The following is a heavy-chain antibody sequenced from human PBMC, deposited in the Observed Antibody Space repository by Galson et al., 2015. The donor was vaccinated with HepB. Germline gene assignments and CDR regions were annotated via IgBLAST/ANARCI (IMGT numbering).Heavy chain of an antibody. CDR1: GYTLTEVS. J-gene: IGHJ4*02. CDR2: FDPQHGKT. D-gene: IGHD1-20*01. CDR3: ATDLFNFVAARITGTDY. Sequence: SVKVSCKVSGYTLTEVSMHWVRQAPGKGLEWMGGFDPQHGKTISAQKFQGRFTMTEDISTDTAYMELSSLRSEDTALYYCATDLFNFVAARITGTDYWGQGTLVTVSS. V-gene: IGHV1-24*01.